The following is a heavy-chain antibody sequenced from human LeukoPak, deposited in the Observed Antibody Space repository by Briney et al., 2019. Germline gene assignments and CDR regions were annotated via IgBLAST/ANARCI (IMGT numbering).Heavy chain of an antibody. J-gene: IGHJ3*02. CDR3: AREGPRDAFDI. CDR1: GFTLSNYG. V-gene: IGHV3-30*02. CDR2: IRHDGSNT. Sequence: GGSLRLSCAVSGFTLSNYGMHWVRQAPGKGLEWVAFIRHDGSNTNYADSVKGRFTISRDSSKNTLYLQMNSLRPEDTAVYYCAREGPRDAFDIWGQGTMVTVSS.